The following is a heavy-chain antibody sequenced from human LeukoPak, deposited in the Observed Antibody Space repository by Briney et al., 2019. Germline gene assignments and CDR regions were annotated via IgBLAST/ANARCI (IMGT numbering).Heavy chain of an antibody. V-gene: IGHV1-46*01. J-gene: IGHJ3*02. CDR3: ARGDYGDYLDAFDI. CDR2: INPSGDNT. CDR1: GYTFTNNF. Sequence: ASVKVSCKASGYTFTNNFMHWVRQAPGQGLEWIGIINPSGDNTWYAQKFQGRVTMTRDMATSTDYLEVSSLRSEDTAVYYCARGDYGDYLDAFDIWGQGTMVTVSS. D-gene: IGHD4-17*01.